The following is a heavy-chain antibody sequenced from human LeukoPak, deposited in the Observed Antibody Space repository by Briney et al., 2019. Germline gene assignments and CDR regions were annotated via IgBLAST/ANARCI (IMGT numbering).Heavy chain of an antibody. J-gene: IGHJ2*01. D-gene: IGHD4/OR15-4a*01. Sequence: SETLSLTCNVSGDSISSNSYYWSWIRVPPGKGLEWIGSIYYAGSTYYYPSFKSRVTLSVDTSSNRFSLSIKSVTAADTAMYYCARGRRIVVLPGRGFFDLWGRGTLVTVSS. CDR3: ARGRRIVVLPGRGFFDL. CDR1: GDSISSNSYY. CDR2: IYYAGST. V-gene: IGHV4-39*07.